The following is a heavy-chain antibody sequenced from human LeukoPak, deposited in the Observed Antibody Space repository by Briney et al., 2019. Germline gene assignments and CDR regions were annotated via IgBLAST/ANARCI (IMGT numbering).Heavy chain of an antibody. D-gene: IGHD4-11*01. CDR1: GFTFSSYW. V-gene: IGHV3-7*04. Sequence: GGSLRLSCAASGFTFSSYWMSWVRQAPGKGLEWVANIKQDGSEKYYVDSVKGRFTISRDNAKNSLYLQMNSLRAEDTAVYYFAGGAAVSAVYYYYYMDVWGKGTTVTVSS. CDR2: IKQDGSEK. CDR3: AGGAAVSAVYYYYYMDV. J-gene: IGHJ6*03.